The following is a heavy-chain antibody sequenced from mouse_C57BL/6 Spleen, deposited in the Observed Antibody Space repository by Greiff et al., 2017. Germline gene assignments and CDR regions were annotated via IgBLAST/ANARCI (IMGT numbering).Heavy chain of an antibody. Sequence: VQLQQPGAELVKPGASVKVSCKASGYTFTSYWMHWVKQRPGQGLEWIGRIHPSASDTNYNQKFKGKATLTVDKSSSTAYMQLSSLTSEDSAVYYCAHYYGSSWFAYWGQGTLVTVSA. CDR3: AHYYGSSWFAY. D-gene: IGHD1-1*01. CDR1: GYTFTSYW. V-gene: IGHV1-74*01. CDR2: IHPSASDT. J-gene: IGHJ3*01.